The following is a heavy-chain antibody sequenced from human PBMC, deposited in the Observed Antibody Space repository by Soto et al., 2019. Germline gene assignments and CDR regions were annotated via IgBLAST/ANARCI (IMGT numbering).Heavy chain of an antibody. CDR3: ARVGYSPDY. V-gene: IGHV4-34*01. D-gene: IGHD3-22*01. CDR1: GGSFSGYY. Sequence: LSLTCAVYGGSFSGYYWSWIRQPPGKGLEWIGEINHSGSTNYNPSLKSRVTISVDTSKNQFSLKLSSVTAADTAVYYCARVGYSPDYWGQGTLVTVSS. J-gene: IGHJ4*02. CDR2: INHSGST.